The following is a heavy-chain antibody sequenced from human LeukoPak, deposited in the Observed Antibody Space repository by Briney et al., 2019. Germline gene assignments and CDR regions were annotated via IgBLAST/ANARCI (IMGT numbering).Heavy chain of an antibody. CDR1: GYSFTSYW. D-gene: IGHD3-10*01. CDR2: IYPGDSDT. Sequence: GESLNISCQCSGYSFTSYWIGWARQMPGKGLEWMGIIYPGDSDTRYSPSFQGQVTISADKSISTAYLQWSSLKASDTAMYYCARRGDLYGMDVWGKGTTVTVSS. CDR3: ARRGDLYGMDV. J-gene: IGHJ6*04. V-gene: IGHV5-51*01.